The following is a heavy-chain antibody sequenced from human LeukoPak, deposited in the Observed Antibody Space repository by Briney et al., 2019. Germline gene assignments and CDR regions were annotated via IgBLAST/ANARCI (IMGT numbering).Heavy chain of an antibody. CDR3: ARGSQYYYGSGSYYNGYYFDY. V-gene: IGHV3-30*01. J-gene: IGHJ4*02. Sequence: GRSLRLSCAASGFTFSSYAMHWVRQAPGKGLEWVAVISYDGSNKYYADSVKGRFTISRDKSKNTLYLQMNSLRAEDTAVYYCARGSQYYYGSGSYYNGYYFDYWGQGTLVTVSS. CDR2: ISYDGSNK. D-gene: IGHD3-10*01. CDR1: GFTFSSYA.